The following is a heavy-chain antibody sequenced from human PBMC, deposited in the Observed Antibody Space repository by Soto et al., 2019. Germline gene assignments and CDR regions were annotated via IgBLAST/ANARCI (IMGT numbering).Heavy chain of an antibody. CDR2: IIPIFGTT. J-gene: IGHJ4*02. CDR1: GVTFSSFP. CDR3: AMIEYSSGSDY. V-gene: IGHV1-69*13. D-gene: IGHD6-19*01. Sequence: SVKVSCKASGVTFSSFPIAWVRQAPGQGLERVGGIIPIFGTTKYAQNFRDRVTISADESTSTAYMELSSLRFEDTAVYYCAMIEYSSGSDYWGQGTLVTVSS.